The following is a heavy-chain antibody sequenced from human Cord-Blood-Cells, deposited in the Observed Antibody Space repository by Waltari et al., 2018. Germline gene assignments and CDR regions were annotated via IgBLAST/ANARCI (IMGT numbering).Heavy chain of an antibody. D-gene: IGHD3-9*01. V-gene: IGHV2-26*01. CDR1: GFSLSNARMG. J-gene: IGHJ4*02. Sequence: QVTLKESGPVLVKPTETLTLTCTVSGFSLSNARMGVSWIRQPPGKALEWLAHIFSKDEKSYSTSLKSRLTISKDSSKSQEVLTMTNMDPVDTATYYCARIPQGDILTGYYPDYWGQGTLVTVSS. CDR3: ARIPQGDILTGYYPDY. CDR2: IFSKDEK.